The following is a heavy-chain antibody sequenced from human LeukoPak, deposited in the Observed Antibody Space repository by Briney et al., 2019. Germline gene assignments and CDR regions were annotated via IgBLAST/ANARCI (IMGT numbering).Heavy chain of an antibody. CDR1: GGPISSYY. CDR2: IYYSGST. Sequence: SETLSLTCTVSGGPISSYYWSWIRQPPGKGLEWIGYIYYSGSTNYNPSLKSRVTISVDTSKNQFSLKLSSVTAADTAVYYCAREPVAGYYYYMDVWGKGTTVTVSS. D-gene: IGHD6-19*01. J-gene: IGHJ6*03. CDR3: AREPVAGYYYYMDV. V-gene: IGHV4-59*01.